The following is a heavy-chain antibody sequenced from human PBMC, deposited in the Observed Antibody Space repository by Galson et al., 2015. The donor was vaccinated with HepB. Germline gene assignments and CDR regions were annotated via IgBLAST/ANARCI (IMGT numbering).Heavy chain of an antibody. CDR2: ITPRGDNT. D-gene: IGHD6-19*01. V-gene: IGHV3-23*01. Sequence: SLRLSCAASGFTFSYSAMAWVRQAPGKGLEWISAITPRGDNTYPADSMKGRFFISRDNSQNTLFLQMNSLRADDTAIYFCAKVFPEKTDGWYRQALYYFDSWGQGTRVTVSS. J-gene: IGHJ4*02. CDR1: GFTFSYSA. CDR3: AKVFPEKTDGWYRQALYYFDS.